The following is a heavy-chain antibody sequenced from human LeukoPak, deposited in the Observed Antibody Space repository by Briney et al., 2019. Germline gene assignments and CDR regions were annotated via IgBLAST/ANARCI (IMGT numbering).Heavy chain of an antibody. CDR1: GFTFSSYA. Sequence: PGGSLRLSCSASGFTFSSYAMHWVRQAPGQGLEYVSAISSNGGSTYYADSVKGRFTISRDNSKNTLYLQMSSLRAEDTAVYYCVKGLSYDFWSGYYFYYYYYGMDLWARETAVTVSS. J-gene: IGHJ6*02. CDR2: ISSNGGST. D-gene: IGHD3-3*01. V-gene: IGHV3-64D*09. CDR3: VKGLSYDFWSGYYFYYYYYGMDL.